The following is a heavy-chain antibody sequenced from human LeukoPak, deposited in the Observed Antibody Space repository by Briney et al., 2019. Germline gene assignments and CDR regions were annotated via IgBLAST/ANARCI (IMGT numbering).Heavy chain of an antibody. CDR3: ARGMDYDSSGYYSANAFDI. D-gene: IGHD3-22*01. V-gene: IGHV1-2*02. J-gene: IGHJ3*02. CDR1: GYTFTGYY. Sequence: RRASVKVSCKASGYTFTGYYMHWVRHAPGQRLEWMGWINPNSGGTNYAQKFQGRVTMTRDTSISTAYMELSRLRSDDTAVYYCARGMDYDSSGYYSANAFDIWGQGTMVTVSS. CDR2: INPNSGGT.